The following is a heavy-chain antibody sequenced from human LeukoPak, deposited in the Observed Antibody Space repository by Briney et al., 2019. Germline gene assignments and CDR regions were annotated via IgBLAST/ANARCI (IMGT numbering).Heavy chain of an antibody. CDR1: GFTFRSYA. J-gene: IGHJ4*02. CDR2: ISGSGGDT. V-gene: IGHV3-23*01. Sequence: GGSLRLSCAASGFTFRSYAIYWVRQAPGKGLERVSGISGSGGDTYFADSVKGRFTISRDNSKNTVFLQMDSLRAEDTAAYYCAKTTAGYSSGRYPGWPIDYWGQGTLVTVSS. CDR3: AKTTAGYSSGRYPGWPIDY. D-gene: IGHD6-19*01.